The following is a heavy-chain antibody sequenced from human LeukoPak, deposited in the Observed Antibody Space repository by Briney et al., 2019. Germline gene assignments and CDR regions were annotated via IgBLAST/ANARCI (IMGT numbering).Heavy chain of an antibody. Sequence: PGGSLRLSCAASGFTFSSYGMHWVRQAPGKGLEWVAFIRYDGSNKYYADSVKGRFTISRDNSKNTLYLQMNSLRAEDTAVYYCSLLWFGELSGRDYWGQGTLVTVSS. V-gene: IGHV3-30*02. CDR1: GFTFSSYG. CDR3: SLLWFGELSGRDY. J-gene: IGHJ4*02. D-gene: IGHD3-10*01. CDR2: IRYDGSNK.